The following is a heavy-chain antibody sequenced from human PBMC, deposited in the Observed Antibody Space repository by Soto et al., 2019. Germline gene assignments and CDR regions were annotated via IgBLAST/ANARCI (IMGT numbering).Heavy chain of an antibody. Sequence: GGSLRLSCAASGFTFSSYSMNWVRQAPGKGLEWVSSISSSSSYIYYADSVKGRFTISRDNAKNSLYLQMNSLRAEDTAVYYCAREYDFWSGYYYYMDVWGKGTTVTVSS. V-gene: IGHV3-21*01. CDR2: ISSSSSYI. J-gene: IGHJ6*03. CDR3: AREYDFWSGYYYYMDV. CDR1: GFTFSSYS. D-gene: IGHD3-3*01.